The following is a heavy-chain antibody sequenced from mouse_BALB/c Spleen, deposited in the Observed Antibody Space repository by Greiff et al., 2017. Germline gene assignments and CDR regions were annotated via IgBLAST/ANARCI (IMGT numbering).Heavy chain of an antibody. V-gene: IGHV14-3*02. J-gene: IGHJ4*01. CDR3: ARGISYYYGSSLDYAMDY. Sequence: VQLQQSGAELVKPGASVKLSCTASGFNIKDTYMHWVKQRPEPGLEWIGRIDPANGNTKYDPKFQGKATITADTSSNTAYLQLSSLTSEDTAVYYCARGISYYYGSSLDYAMDYWGQGTSVTVSS. CDR2: IDPANGNT. CDR1: GFNIKDTY. D-gene: IGHD1-1*01.